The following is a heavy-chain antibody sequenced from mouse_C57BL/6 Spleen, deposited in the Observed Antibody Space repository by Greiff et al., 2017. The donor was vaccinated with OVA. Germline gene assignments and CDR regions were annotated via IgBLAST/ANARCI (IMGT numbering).Heavy chain of an antibody. Sequence: VQLQQSGPELVKPGASVKISCKASGYAFSSSWMNWVKQRPGKGLEWIGRIYPGDGDTNYNGKFKGKATLTADKSSSTAYMQLSSLTSEDAAVYFCARGEIYDADYEGAYWGQGTLVTVSA. J-gene: IGHJ3*01. CDR3: ARGEIYDADYEGAY. CDR1: GYAFSSSW. V-gene: IGHV1-82*01. D-gene: IGHD2-3*01. CDR2: IYPGDGDT.